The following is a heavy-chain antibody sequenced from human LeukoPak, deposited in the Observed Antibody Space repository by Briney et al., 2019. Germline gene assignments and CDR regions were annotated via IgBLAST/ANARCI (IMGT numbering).Heavy chain of an antibody. D-gene: IGHD6-19*01. CDR2: IYTSGST. J-gene: IGHJ4*02. CDR1: GGSISSYY. Sequence: SETLSLTCTVSGGSISSYYWSWIRQPAGKGLEWIGRIYTSGSTNYNPSLKSRVTMSVDTSKNQFSLKLSSVTAADTAVYYCARSPTGGQTMVAGPFDYWGQGTLVTVSS. CDR3: ARSPTGGQTMVAGPFDY. V-gene: IGHV4-4*07.